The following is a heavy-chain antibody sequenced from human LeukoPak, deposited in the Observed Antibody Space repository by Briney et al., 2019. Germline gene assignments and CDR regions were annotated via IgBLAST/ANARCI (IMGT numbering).Heavy chain of an antibody. D-gene: IGHD2-2*01. Sequence: PGGSLRLSCAASGFTFSSYGMHWVRQAPGKGLESVAVISYDGSNKYYADSVKGRFTISRDNSKNTLYLQMNSLRAEDTAVYYCAKLGYCSSTSCYGDAFDIWGQGTMVTVSS. CDR1: GFTFSSYG. V-gene: IGHV3-30*18. CDR2: ISYDGSNK. CDR3: AKLGYCSSTSCYGDAFDI. J-gene: IGHJ3*02.